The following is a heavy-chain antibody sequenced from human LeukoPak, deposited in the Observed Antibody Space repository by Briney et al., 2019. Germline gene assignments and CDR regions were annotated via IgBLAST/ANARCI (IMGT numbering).Heavy chain of an antibody. J-gene: IGHJ4*02. CDR3: ARDTRNYFDY. CDR1: GGSISSGGYY. CDR2: IYYSGST. Sequence: SETLSLTCTVSGGSISSGGYYWSWIRQHPGKGLEWIGYIYYSGSTYYNPSLKSRVTISVDTSKNQFSLKLSSVTAADTAVYYCARDTRNYFDYWGQGTLVTVSS. V-gene: IGHV4-31*03.